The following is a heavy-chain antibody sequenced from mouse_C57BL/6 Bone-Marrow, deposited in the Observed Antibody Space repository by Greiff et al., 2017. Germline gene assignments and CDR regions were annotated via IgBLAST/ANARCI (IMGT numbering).Heavy chain of an antibody. J-gene: IGHJ4*01. CDR2: IHPNSGST. CDR1: GYTFTSYW. Sequence: QVQLQQPGAELVKPGASVKLSCKASGYTFTSYWMHWVKQRPGQGLEWIGMIHPNSGSTNYNEKFKSKATLTVDKSSSTAYMQLSSLTSEDSAVYYCARGVYYSNSYYYAMDYWGQGTSVTVAS. V-gene: IGHV1-64*01. D-gene: IGHD2-5*01. CDR3: ARGVYYSNSYYYAMDY.